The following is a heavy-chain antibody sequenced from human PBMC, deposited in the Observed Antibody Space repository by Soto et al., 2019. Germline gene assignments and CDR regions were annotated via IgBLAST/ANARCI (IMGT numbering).Heavy chain of an antibody. CDR3: ARGGYGDFEYYFDY. CDR2: IGTAGDT. D-gene: IGHD4-17*01. J-gene: IGHJ4*02. Sequence: EVQLVESGGGLVQPGGSLRLSCAASGFTFSSYDMHWVRQATGKGLEWVSAIGTAGDTYYPGSVKGRFTISRENAKNSLYLQMNSLRAGDTAVYYCARGGYGDFEYYFDYGGQGTLVTVSS. V-gene: IGHV3-13*01. CDR1: GFTFSSYD.